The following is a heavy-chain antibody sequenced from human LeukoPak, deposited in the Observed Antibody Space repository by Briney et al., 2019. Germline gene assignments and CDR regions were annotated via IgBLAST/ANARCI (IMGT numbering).Heavy chain of an antibody. CDR1: GGSFSGYY. CDR3: ARGPYCRGGSCSVGLSNLYYFDY. J-gene: IGHJ4*02. D-gene: IGHD2-15*01. V-gene: IGHV4-34*01. CDR2: INHSGST. Sequence: PSENLSLTCAVYGGSFSGYYWSWIRQPPGKGLEWIGEINHSGSTNYNPSLKSRVTISVDTSKNQFSLKLSSVTAADTAVYYCARGPYCRGGSCSVGLSNLYYFDYWGQGTLVTVSS.